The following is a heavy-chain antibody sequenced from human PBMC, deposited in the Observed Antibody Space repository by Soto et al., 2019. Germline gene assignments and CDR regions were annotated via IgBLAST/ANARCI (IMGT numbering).Heavy chain of an antibody. CDR2: IYYSGST. CDR3: ATRITVFGLRSPPFDP. V-gene: IGHV4-31*03. Sequence: SETLSLTCTVSGGSISSGGYYWSWIRQHPGKGLEWIGYIYYSGSTYYNPSLKSRVTMSLDTSKNQFSLRLSSVTAADTAIYYCATRITVFGLRSPPFDPWGQGTQVTVSS. J-gene: IGHJ5*02. D-gene: IGHD1-20*01. CDR1: GGSISSGGYY.